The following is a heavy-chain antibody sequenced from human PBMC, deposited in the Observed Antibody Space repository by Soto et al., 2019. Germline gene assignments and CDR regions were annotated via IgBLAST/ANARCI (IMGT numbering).Heavy chain of an antibody. D-gene: IGHD3-10*01. CDR1: GFSLSTSGVG. V-gene: IGHV2-5*02. Sequence: QITLKESGPTLVNPTQTLTLTCTFSGFSLSTSGVGVGWIRQPPGKALEWLALIYWDDDKRYSPSLKSRLTITKDTSKNQVVLTMTNMDPVDTATYYCARIMVRGVLFYYYYMDVWGKGTTVTVSS. CDR3: ARIMVRGVLFYYYYMDV. CDR2: IYWDDDK. J-gene: IGHJ6*03.